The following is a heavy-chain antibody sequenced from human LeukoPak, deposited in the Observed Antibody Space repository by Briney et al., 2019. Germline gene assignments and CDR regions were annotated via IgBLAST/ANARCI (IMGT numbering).Heavy chain of an antibody. Sequence: GGSLRLSCAASGFTFSSYWMSWVRQAPGKGLEWVANIKQDGSEKYYVDSVKGRFTISRDNSKNTLYLQMNSLRAEDTAVYYCAKDSPVVVTYDAFDIWGQGIMVTVSS. D-gene: IGHD2-21*02. CDR2: IKQDGSEK. CDR1: GFTFSSYW. J-gene: IGHJ3*02. CDR3: AKDSPVVVTYDAFDI. V-gene: IGHV3-7*03.